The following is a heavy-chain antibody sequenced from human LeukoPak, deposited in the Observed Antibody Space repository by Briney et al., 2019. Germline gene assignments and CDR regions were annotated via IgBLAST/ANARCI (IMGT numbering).Heavy chain of an antibody. CDR2: IWYDGSNK. V-gene: IGHV3-33*08. CDR1: GFTFSSYA. CDR3: ARARGVSTGYRPIDY. D-gene: IGHD3-22*01. J-gene: IGHJ4*02. Sequence: GGSLRLSCAASGFTFSSYAMHWVRQAPGKGLEWVAVIWYDGSNKHYAESVKGRFSISRDNSKSTLYLQMNSLRAEDTAVYYCARARGVSTGYRPIDYWGQGTLVTVSS.